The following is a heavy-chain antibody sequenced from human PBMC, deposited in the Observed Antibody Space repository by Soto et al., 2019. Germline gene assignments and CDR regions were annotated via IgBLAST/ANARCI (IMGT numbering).Heavy chain of an antibody. Sequence: SETLSLTCTVSGGSISSYYWSWIRQPPGKGLEWIGYIYYSGSTNYNPSLKSRVTISVDTSKNQFSLKLSSVTAADTAVYYCARERHDILTGYLLGGYYYYMDVWGKGTTVTVSS. J-gene: IGHJ6*03. CDR3: ARERHDILTGYLLGGYYYYMDV. CDR2: IYYSGST. D-gene: IGHD3-9*01. CDR1: GGSISSYY. V-gene: IGHV4-59*01.